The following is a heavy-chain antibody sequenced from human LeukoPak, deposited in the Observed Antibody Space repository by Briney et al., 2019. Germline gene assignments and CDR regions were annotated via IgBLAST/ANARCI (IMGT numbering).Heavy chain of an antibody. CDR2: IIPILGIA. CDR3: ARLEIDRSGQDYYYYGMDV. V-gene: IGHV1-69*04. J-gene: IGHJ6*02. D-gene: IGHD3-3*01. Sequence: SVKVSCKASGGTFSSYAISWVRQAPGQGLEWMGRIIPILGIANYAQKFQGRVTITADKSTSTAYMELSSLRSEDTAVYYCARLEIDRSGQDYYYYGMDVWGQGTTVTVSS. CDR1: GGTFSSYA.